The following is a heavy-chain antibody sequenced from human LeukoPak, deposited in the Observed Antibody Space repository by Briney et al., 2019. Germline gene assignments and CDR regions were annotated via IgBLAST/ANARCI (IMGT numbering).Heavy chain of an antibody. D-gene: IGHD6-13*01. J-gene: IGHJ1*01. CDR2: IYSGGST. V-gene: IGHV3-53*01. Sequence: PGGSLRLSCAASGFTVSSNYMSWVRQAPGKGLEWVSVIYSGGSTYYADSVKGRFTISRDNPKNTLYLQMNSLRAEDTAVYYCARGYSSSWYGEYFQHWGQGTLVTVSS. CDR3: ARGYSSSWYGEYFQH. CDR1: GFTVSSNY.